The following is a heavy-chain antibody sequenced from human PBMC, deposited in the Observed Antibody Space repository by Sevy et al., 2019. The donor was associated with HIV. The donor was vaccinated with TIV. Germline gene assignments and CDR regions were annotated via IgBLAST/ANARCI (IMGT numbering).Heavy chain of an antibody. CDR3: AKDSWGDELGPIDY. CDR2: IIWNSGSI. V-gene: IGHV3-9*01. CDR1: GFTFDDYA. Sequence: GGSLRLSCAASGFTFDDYAMHWVRQAPGNGLEWVSGIIWNSGSIGYADSVKGRLTISRDNAKNSLYLQMNSLRAEDTALYYCAKDSWGDELGPIDYWGQGTLVTVSS. J-gene: IGHJ4*02. D-gene: IGHD3-16*01.